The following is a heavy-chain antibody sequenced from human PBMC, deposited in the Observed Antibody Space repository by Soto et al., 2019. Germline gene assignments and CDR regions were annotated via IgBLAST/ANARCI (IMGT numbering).Heavy chain of an antibody. D-gene: IGHD3-10*01. Sequence: PSETLSLTCTVSGGSISRGGYYWSWIRQHPGKGLEWIGYIYYSGSTYYNPSLKSRVTISVDTSKNQFSLKLSSVTAADTAVYYCARGRLLWFGQLSYGMDVWGQGTTVTVSS. J-gene: IGHJ6*02. CDR1: GGSISRGGYY. CDR3: ARGRLLWFGQLSYGMDV. CDR2: IYYSGST. V-gene: IGHV4-31*03.